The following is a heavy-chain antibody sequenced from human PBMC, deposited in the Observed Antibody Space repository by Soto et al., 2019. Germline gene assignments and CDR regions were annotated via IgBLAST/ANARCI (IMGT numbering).Heavy chain of an antibody. CDR3: ARDDYDILTGYPTPADP. D-gene: IGHD3-9*01. CDR2: ISAYNGNT. J-gene: IGHJ5*02. Sequence: ASVKVFCKASGYTFTSYGISWVRQAPGQGLEWMGWISAYNGNTNYAQKLQGRVTMTTDTSTSTAYMELRSLRSDDTAVYYCARDDYDILTGYPTPADPWGQGTLVTVSS. V-gene: IGHV1-18*01. CDR1: GYTFTSYG.